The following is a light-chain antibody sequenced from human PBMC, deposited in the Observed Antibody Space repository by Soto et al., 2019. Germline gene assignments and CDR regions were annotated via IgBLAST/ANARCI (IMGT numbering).Light chain of an antibody. CDR1: QSISSY. Sequence: DIQMTQSPSSLSASVGDRVTITCRSSQSISSYLNWYQQKPGKAPKLLIYAASSLQSGVPSRFSGSGSGTDFTLTISSLQLEDFGTYYCQQMYSTPYTFGQGTKLEIK. CDR2: AAS. CDR3: QQMYSTPYT. J-gene: IGKJ2*01. V-gene: IGKV1-39*01.